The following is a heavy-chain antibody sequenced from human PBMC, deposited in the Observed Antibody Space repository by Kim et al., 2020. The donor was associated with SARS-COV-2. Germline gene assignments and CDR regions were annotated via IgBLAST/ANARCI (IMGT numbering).Heavy chain of an antibody. CDR1: GFTFSSYW. CDR2: INSDGSST. Sequence: GGSLRLSCAASGFTFSSYWMHWVRQAPGKGLVWVSRINSDGSSTSYADSVKGRFTISRDNAKNTLYLQMNSLRAEDTAVYYCAREGQNVLLWFGDYEDAFDIWGQGTMVTVSS. J-gene: IGHJ3*02. CDR3: AREGQNVLLWFGDYEDAFDI. D-gene: IGHD3-10*01. V-gene: IGHV3-74*01.